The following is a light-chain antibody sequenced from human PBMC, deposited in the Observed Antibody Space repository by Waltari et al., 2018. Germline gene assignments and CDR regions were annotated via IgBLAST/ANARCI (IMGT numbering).Light chain of an antibody. CDR2: AAS. Sequence: DIQMTPSPSFVSASVGDRVTITCRASQDVSIWLAWYQQKPGKAPTLLIFAASNWQSGVPSRFSGSGSGTDFTITISSLQPEDIATYYCQQSNSFPLPFGGGTKVEIK. V-gene: IGKV1-12*01. CDR3: QQSNSFPLP. J-gene: IGKJ4*02. CDR1: QDVSIW.